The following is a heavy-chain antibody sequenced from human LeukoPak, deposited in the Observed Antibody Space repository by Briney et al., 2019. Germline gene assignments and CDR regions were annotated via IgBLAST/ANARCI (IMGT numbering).Heavy chain of an antibody. CDR1: GYTFTGYF. J-gene: IGHJ4*02. V-gene: IGHV1-2*02. CDR3: ARDATGVAYGDYADY. D-gene: IGHD4-17*01. Sequence: ASVKVSCKASGYTFTGYFIHWVRQAPGLGLEWMGWVNPNSGGTNYAQKFQGRVTITRDTSISTAYMELSRLNSDDTAVYYCARDATGVAYGDYADYWGQGTLVTVSS. CDR2: VNPNSGGT.